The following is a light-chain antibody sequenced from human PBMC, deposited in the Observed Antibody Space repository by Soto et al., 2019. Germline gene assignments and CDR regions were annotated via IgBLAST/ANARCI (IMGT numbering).Light chain of an antibody. CDR2: GAS. CDR3: QQYGSSPYT. Sequence: EIVLTQSPGTLSLSPGERATLSCRASQSVSSSYLAWYQQKPGQAPRLLIYGASSRATGIPDRFSGSGSGTDFTLTISRLEPKDCAVYYCQQYGSSPYTFGQGTKLEIK. V-gene: IGKV3-20*01. J-gene: IGKJ2*01. CDR1: QSVSSSY.